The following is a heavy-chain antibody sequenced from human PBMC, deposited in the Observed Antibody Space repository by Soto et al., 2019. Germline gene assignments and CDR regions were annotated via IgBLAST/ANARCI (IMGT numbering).Heavy chain of an antibody. J-gene: IGHJ6*02. D-gene: IGHD2-2*01. CDR3: ARGLVVPAGIRYYYYGMDV. Sequence: SVKVSCKASGYSFTDYHIHWVRQAPGQGLEWMGGIIPIFNTANYAQKFQGRVTITADKSTSTAYMELSSLRSEDTAVYYCARGLVVPAGIRYYYYGMDVWGQGTTLTV. CDR2: IIPIFNTA. V-gene: IGHV1-69*06. CDR1: GYSFTDYH.